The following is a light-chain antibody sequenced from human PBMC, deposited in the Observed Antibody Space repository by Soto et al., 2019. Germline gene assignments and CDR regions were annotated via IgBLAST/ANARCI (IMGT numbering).Light chain of an antibody. Sequence: EIVLTQSPATLSLSPGERATLSCRASQSVSSYFAWYQQKPGQAPRLLIYDASNRATGIPARFSGSGSGTDFTLTISSLEPEDFAVYYRQQRSNWPVTFGQGTRVEIK. CDR3: QQRSNWPVT. CDR2: DAS. V-gene: IGKV3-11*01. CDR1: QSVSSY. J-gene: IGKJ1*01.